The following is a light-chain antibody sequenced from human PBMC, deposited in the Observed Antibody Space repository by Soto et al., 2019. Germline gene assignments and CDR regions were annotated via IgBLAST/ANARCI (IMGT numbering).Light chain of an antibody. Sequence: QSVLTQSPSVSGAPRQSVNISCSGNNSNIGSNAVHWYQQLPGKAPKLLMYYNDMLPPGVSDRFSGSKSGTSASLAISGLQSEDEGDYYCATWDDRLTAWVFGGGTKLTVL. CDR3: ATWDDRLTAWV. CDR1: NSNIGSNA. CDR2: YND. V-gene: IGLV1-36*01. J-gene: IGLJ3*02.